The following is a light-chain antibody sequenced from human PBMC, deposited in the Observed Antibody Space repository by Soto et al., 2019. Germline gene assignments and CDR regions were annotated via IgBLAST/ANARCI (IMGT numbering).Light chain of an antibody. J-gene: IGKJ4*01. V-gene: IGKV1-12*01. CDR2: AAS. CDR1: QGISSR. CDR3: QQSKRFPLT. Sequence: DIQMTQSPSSVSASVGDRVTITCRASQGISSRLAWYKQKPGKAPNLLIYAASSLQSGVPSRFRGSWCETDFTSIIGSLEAGDFATYYCQQSKRFPLTFGGGTKVEIK.